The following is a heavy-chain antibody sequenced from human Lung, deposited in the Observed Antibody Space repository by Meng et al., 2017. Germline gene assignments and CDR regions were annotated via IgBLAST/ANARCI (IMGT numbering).Heavy chain of an antibody. CDR2: TYYRSKWYN. J-gene: IGHJ4*02. CDR3: ARSQQWLDS. CDR1: GDNVPSNSAA. Sequence: VHLQMSGPVLVTPSQTLPLTCAISGDNVPSNSAAWNWIRQSPSRGLEWLGRTYYRSKWYNGYAVSVRSRITINPDTSKNQFFLQLNSVTPEDTAVYYCARSQQWLDSWGQGTLVTVSS. D-gene: IGHD6-19*01. V-gene: IGHV6-1*01.